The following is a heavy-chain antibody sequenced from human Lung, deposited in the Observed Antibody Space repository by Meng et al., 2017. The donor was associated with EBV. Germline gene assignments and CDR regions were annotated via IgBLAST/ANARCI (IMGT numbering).Heavy chain of an antibody. D-gene: IGHD1-14*01. J-gene: IGHJ5*02. Sequence: QVSLVHSGAEMKKPGASVKVSCKASGYIFNNYGVSWVRQAPGQGPEWMGWISAYNGNTNYAQNFQGRFTMTTDTSTSTAYMELRSLRSDDTAVYYCARDLPGGTKGTWLDLWGQGTLVTVSS. CDR3: ARDLPGGTKGTWLDL. CDR2: ISAYNGNT. CDR1: GYIFNNYG. V-gene: IGHV1-18*01.